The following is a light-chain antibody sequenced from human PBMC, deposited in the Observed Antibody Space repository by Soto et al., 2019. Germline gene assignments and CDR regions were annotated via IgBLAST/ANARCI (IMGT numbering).Light chain of an antibody. J-gene: IGLJ2*01. CDR3: AAWDDSVKGPV. CDR2: CND. V-gene: IGLV1-44*01. CDR1: RFNIGSNT. Sequence: QSVLTQPPSASGTPGQRVTISCSGTRFNIGSNTVNWYQQLPGTAPKLLISCNDRRPSGVPDRFSGSKSGTSAALAIRGLQSEDEADYYCAAWDDSVKGPVFGGGTKLTVL.